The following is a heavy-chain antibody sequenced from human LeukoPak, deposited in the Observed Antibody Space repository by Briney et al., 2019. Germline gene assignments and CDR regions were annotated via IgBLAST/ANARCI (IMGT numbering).Heavy chain of an antibody. CDR3: ASAPQLWSYGMDV. CDR1: GFTFTSYA. CDR2: ISGSGGGT. D-gene: IGHD1-1*01. V-gene: IGHV3-23*01. Sequence: GGSLRLSCAASGFTFTSYAMIWVRQAPGKGLEWVSAISGSGGGTYYADSVKGRFTISRDNSKNTLYLQMNSLRVEDTAVYYCASAPQLWSYGMDVWGQGTTVTVSS. J-gene: IGHJ6*02.